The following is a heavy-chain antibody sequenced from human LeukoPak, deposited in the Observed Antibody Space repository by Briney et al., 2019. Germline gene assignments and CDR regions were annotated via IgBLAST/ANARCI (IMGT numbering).Heavy chain of an antibody. D-gene: IGHD1-7*01. J-gene: IGHJ6*02. V-gene: IGHV1-69*04. CDR3: ARWNPVTGTAGMDV. Sequence: SVKVSCKASGYTFTSYDISWVRQAPGQGLEWMGRIIPILGIANYAQKFQGRVTITADKSTSTAYMELSSLRSEDTAVYYCARWNPVTGTAGMDVWGQGTTVTVSS. CDR2: IIPILGIA. CDR1: GYTFTSYD.